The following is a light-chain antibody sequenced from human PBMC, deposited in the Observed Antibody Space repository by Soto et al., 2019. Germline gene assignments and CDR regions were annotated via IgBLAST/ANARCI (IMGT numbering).Light chain of an antibody. Sequence: EILMTQSPATLSVSPGEGATLSCRASQSVGGSLAWYQEKSGQAPRLLISGASRRANGIPARFSGSGSGTDFTLIISSRQSEDFAVYYCQQYYQWPLTFGGGTKVDI. CDR3: QQYYQWPLT. V-gene: IGKV3-15*01. CDR1: QSVGGS. CDR2: GAS. J-gene: IGKJ4*02.